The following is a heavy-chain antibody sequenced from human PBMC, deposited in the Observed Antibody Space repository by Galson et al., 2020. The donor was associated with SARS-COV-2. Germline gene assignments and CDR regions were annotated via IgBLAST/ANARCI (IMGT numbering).Heavy chain of an antibody. J-gene: IGHJ5*02. D-gene: IGHD2-2*01. CDR2: FDPEDGET. V-gene: IGHV1-24*01. CDR1: GYTLTELS. CDR3: ATGTPFVVARGWFDP. Sequence: ASVKVSCKVSGYTLTELSMHWVRQAPGKGLEWMGGFDPEDGETIYAQKFQGRVTMTEDTSTDTAYMELSSLRSEETAVYYCATGTPFVVARGWFDPWGQGTLVTVSS.